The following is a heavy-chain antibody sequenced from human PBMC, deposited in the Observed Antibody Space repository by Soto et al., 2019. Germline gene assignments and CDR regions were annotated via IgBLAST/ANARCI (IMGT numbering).Heavy chain of an antibody. CDR1: GGSFSDYY. Sequence: QVRLQQWGAGLLKPSETLSLTCAVYGGSFSDYYWSWLRQPRGKGLEWIGEINHMGSTKYNSSLKSRVTIAVDTSKNQFSLKLSSVTAADTAVYYCARGNQLDYWGQGTLVTVSS. CDR2: INHMGST. V-gene: IGHV4-34*01. J-gene: IGHJ4*02. CDR3: ARGNQLDY. D-gene: IGHD1-1*01.